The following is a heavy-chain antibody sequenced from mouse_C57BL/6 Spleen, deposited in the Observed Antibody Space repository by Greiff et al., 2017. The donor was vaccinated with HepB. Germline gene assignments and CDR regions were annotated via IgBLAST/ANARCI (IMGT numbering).Heavy chain of an antibody. V-gene: IGHV1-52*01. CDR3: ARGGIYYYGSSNWYFDV. J-gene: IGHJ1*03. D-gene: IGHD1-1*01. Sequence: QVQLQQPGAELVRPGSSVKLSCKASGYTFTSYWMHWVKQRPIQGLEWIGNIDPSDSETHYNQKFKDKATLTVDKSSSTAYMQLSSLTSEDSAVYYCARGGIYYYGSSNWYFDVWGTGTTVTVSS. CDR2: IDPSDSET. CDR1: GYTFTSYW.